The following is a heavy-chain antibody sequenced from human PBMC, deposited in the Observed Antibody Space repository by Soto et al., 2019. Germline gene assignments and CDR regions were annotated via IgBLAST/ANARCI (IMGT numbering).Heavy chain of an antibody. CDR3: ARDYPFGVVIGPRPGFDP. CDR1: GYTFTSYA. V-gene: IGHV1-3*01. J-gene: IGHJ5*02. CDR2: INAGNGNT. Sequence: GASVKVSCKASGYTFTSYAMHWVRQAPGQRLEWMGWINAGNGNTKYSQKFQGRVTITRDTSASTAYMELSSLRSEDTAVYYCARDYPFGVVIGPRPGFDPWGQGTLVTVSS. D-gene: IGHD3-3*01.